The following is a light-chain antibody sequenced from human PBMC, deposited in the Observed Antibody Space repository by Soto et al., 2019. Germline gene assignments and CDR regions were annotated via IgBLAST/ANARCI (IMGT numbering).Light chain of an antibody. V-gene: IGLV1-40*01. CDR1: SSNIGAGYD. J-gene: IGLJ1*01. Sequence: QSVLTQPPSVSGAPGQRVTISCTGSSSNIGAGYDVHWYQQRPGTAPKLLIFGNTNRPSGVPDRFSGSKSGTSASLAISGLQSADEADYYCAAWDDSLNGYVFGTGTKLTVL. CDR3: AAWDDSLNGYV. CDR2: GNT.